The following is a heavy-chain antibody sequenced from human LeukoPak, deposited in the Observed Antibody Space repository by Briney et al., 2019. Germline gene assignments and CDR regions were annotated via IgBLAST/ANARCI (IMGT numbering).Heavy chain of an antibody. J-gene: IGHJ4*02. CDR2: ITGSGGDT. D-gene: IGHD3-10*01. CDR1: GFTFSDYY. CDR3: AKAPILLWFGEY. Sequence: GGSLRLSCAASGFTFSDYYMSWIRQAPGKGLEWVSTITGSGGDTYYADSVKRRFTISRDNSKNTVYLQMDSLRAEDTAVYYCAKAPILLWFGEYWGQGTLVTVSS. V-gene: IGHV3-23*01.